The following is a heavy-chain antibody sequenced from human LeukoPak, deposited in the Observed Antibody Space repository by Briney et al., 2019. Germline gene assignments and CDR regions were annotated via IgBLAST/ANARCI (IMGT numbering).Heavy chain of an antibody. D-gene: IGHD3-10*01. J-gene: IGHJ4*02. V-gene: IGHV4-4*07. CDR3: ARGHTTMVRGVEYFDY. CDR2: IYTSGST. CDR1: GGSISSYY. Sequence: PSETLSLTCTVSGGSISSYYWSWIRQPAGKGLEWIGRIYTSGSTNYNPSLKSRVTMSVDTSKNQFSLKLSSVTAADTAVYYCARGHTTMVRGVEYFDYWGQGTLVTVSS.